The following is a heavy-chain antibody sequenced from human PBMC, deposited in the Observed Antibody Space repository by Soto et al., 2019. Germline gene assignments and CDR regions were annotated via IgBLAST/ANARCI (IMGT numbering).Heavy chain of an antibody. J-gene: IGHJ5*02. D-gene: IGHD3-10*02. V-gene: IGHV1-18*01. CDR3: AKDQLYIRGVIHNWFDP. Sequence: ASVKVSCTASGYTLSSYGISWVRQAPGQGLEWMGWISAYNGETIYAQKFQGRVTMTEDTSTDTAYMELSSLRSEDTAVYYCAKDQLYIRGVIHNWFDPWGQGTLVTV. CDR2: ISAYNGET. CDR1: GYTLSSYG.